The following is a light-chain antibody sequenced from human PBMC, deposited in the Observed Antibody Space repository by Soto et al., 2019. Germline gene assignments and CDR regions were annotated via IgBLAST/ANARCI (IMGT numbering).Light chain of an antibody. CDR2: EVT. Sequence: QSALTQPASVSGSPGQSITISCTGTSSDVGGYNYVSWYQQHPGKAPKLMIYEVTNRPSGVPFRFSASKSANTASLTVSGLQAEDEADYYCCSYAGSNSWVFGGGTKLTVL. V-gene: IGLV2-8*01. CDR3: CSYAGSNSWV. J-gene: IGLJ3*02. CDR1: SSDVGGYNY.